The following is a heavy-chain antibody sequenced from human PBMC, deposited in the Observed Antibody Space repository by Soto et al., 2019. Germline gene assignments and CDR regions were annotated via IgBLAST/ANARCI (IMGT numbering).Heavy chain of an antibody. CDR2: INPNSGGT. CDR3: ARVEYYDFWSGYYTGINYYGMDV. D-gene: IGHD3-3*01. V-gene: IGHV1-2*02. CDR1: GYTFTGYY. Sequence: ASVKVSCKASGYTFTGYYMHWARQAPGQGLEWMGWINPNSGGTNYAQKFQGRVTMTRDTSISTAYMELSRLRSDDTAVYYCARVEYYDFWSGYYTGINYYGMDVWGQGTTVTVSS. J-gene: IGHJ6*02.